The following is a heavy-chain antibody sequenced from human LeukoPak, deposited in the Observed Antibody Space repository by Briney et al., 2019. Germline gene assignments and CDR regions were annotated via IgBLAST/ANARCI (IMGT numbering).Heavy chain of an antibody. V-gene: IGHV3-64*01. CDR3: ASGYYTLDY. Sequence: GGSLRLSCAASGFTFSSYAMHWVRQAPGKGLEYVSAISSNGGSTYYANSVKGRFTISRDNSKNTLYLQMGSLRAEDMAVYYCASGYYTLDYWGQGTLVTVSS. CDR1: GFTFSSYA. CDR2: ISSNGGST. J-gene: IGHJ4*02. D-gene: IGHD3-3*01.